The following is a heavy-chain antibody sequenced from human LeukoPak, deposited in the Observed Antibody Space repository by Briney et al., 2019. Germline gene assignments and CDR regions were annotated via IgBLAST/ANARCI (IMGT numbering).Heavy chain of an antibody. V-gene: IGHV4-39*01. CDR2: IYYSGTT. Sequence: PSETLSLTCTVSGVSVSGTNFCWGWVRKPPGKGLEWIGNIYYSGTTSSNPSLNSRVSVSVDTSTNQFSLKMTSVTAADTAVYYCARLTKGRFFDYFFDFWGQGALVTVSS. CDR3: ARLTKGRFFDYFFDF. J-gene: IGHJ4*02. CDR1: GVSVSGTNFC. D-gene: IGHD3-9*01.